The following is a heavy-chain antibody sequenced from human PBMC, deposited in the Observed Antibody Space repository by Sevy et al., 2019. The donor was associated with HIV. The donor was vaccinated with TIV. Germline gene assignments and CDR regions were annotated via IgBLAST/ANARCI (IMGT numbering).Heavy chain of an antibody. J-gene: IGHJ3*02. CDR3: AIRSYDSAHSHAFDI. CDR2: ISSSGSTI. D-gene: IGHD3-22*01. V-gene: IGHV3-11*01. Sequence: GGSLRLSCAASGFTFSDYYMSWIRQAPGKGLEWVSYISSSGSTIDYADSVKGRFTISRDNAKNSLYLQMNSLRAEDTAVYYCAIRSYDSAHSHAFDIWGQGTMVTVSS. CDR1: GFTFSDYY.